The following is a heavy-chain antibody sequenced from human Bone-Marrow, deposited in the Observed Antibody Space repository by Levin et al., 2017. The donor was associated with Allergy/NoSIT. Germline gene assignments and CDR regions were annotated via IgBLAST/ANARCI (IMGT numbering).Heavy chain of an antibody. Sequence: LSLTCAASGFTFSSYGMHWVRQAPGKGLEWVAVIWYDGSNKYYADSVKGRFTISRDNSKNTLYLQMNSLRAEDTAVYYCARDRGSYYEGDAFDIWGQGTMVTVSS. V-gene: IGHV3-33*01. CDR3: ARDRGSYYEGDAFDI. CDR2: IWYDGSNK. D-gene: IGHD1-26*01. CDR1: GFTFSSYG. J-gene: IGHJ3*02.